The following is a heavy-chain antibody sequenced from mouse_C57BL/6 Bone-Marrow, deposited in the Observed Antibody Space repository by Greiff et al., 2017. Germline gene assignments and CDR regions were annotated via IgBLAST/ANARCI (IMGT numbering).Heavy chain of an antibody. Sequence: QVQLLQSGAELARPGASVKLSCKASGYTFTSYGISWVKQRTGQGLEWIGEIHPRSGNTYYNEKFKGKATLTANKSSSTAYMELRSLTSEDSTVYFFARIEVGRPYYFDYWGQGTTLTVSS. CDR1: GYTFTSYG. CDR2: IHPRSGNT. CDR3: ARIEVGRPYYFDY. V-gene: IGHV1-81*01. D-gene: IGHD4-1*01. J-gene: IGHJ2*01.